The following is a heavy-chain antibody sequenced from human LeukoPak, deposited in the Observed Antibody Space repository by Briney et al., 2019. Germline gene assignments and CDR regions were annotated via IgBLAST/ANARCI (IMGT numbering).Heavy chain of an antibody. J-gene: IGHJ4*02. Sequence: PGGSLRLSCAASGFTVSSNYMSWVRQAPGKGLEWVAVISYDGSNKYYADSVKGRFTISRDNSKNTLYLQMNSLRAEDTAVYYCARDPNGINGYNILGDYFDYWGQGTLVTVSS. CDR1: GFTVSSNY. D-gene: IGHD5-24*01. V-gene: IGHV3-30-3*01. CDR2: ISYDGSNK. CDR3: ARDPNGINGYNILGDYFDY.